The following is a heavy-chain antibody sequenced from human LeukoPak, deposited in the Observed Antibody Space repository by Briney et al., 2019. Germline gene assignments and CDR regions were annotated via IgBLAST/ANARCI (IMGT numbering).Heavy chain of an antibody. CDR1: GYTFISYY. CDR3: ATGGHVRVYDSSAYYGHY. D-gene: IGHD3-22*01. Sequence: ASVKVSCKASGYTFISYYMNWVRQAPGQGLEWMGIINPSGGSTSYAQKFQGRVTMTRDMSTSTVYMELSSLRSEDTAVYYCATGGHVRVYDSSAYYGHYWGQGTLVTVSS. CDR2: INPSGGST. V-gene: IGHV1-46*01. J-gene: IGHJ4*02.